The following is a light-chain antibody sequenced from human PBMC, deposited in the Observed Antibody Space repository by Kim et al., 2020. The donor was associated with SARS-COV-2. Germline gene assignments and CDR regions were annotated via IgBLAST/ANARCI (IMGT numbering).Light chain of an antibody. V-gene: IGLV3-1*01. Sequence: SYELTQPPSVSVSPGQTASITCSGDKLEDKYVCWYQQKAGQSPVLLIYQDTKWPSGIPERFSGSNSGNTATLTISGTQAMDEADYYCQTWDSSSVIFGGRTQLTVL. CDR1: KLEDKY. CDR3: QTWDSSSVI. J-gene: IGLJ2*01. CDR2: QDT.